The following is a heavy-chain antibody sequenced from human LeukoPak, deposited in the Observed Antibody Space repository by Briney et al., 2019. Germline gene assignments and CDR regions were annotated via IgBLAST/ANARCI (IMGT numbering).Heavy chain of an antibody. Sequence: SETLSFTCTVSGGSISSSSYYWGWIRQPPGKGLEWIGSIYYSGSTYYNPSLKSRVTISVDTSKNQFSLKLSSVTAADTAVYYCARASAVTPYFDYWGQGTLVTVSS. CDR1: GGSISSSSYY. J-gene: IGHJ4*02. V-gene: IGHV4-39*07. D-gene: IGHD4-11*01. CDR3: ARASAVTPYFDY. CDR2: IYYSGST.